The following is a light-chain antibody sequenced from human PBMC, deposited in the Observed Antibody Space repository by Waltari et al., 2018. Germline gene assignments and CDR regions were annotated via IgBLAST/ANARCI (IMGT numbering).Light chain of an antibody. CDR2: AAS. Sequence: DIQLTQSPSSVSASVGDRVTAACRASQGISSWLTWYQQKPGEAPKLLIFAASTLETGVPSRFSGGGSGTEFNLTISSLQPEDLGTYYCQQAADFPLTFGGGTKVEIK. CDR3: QQAADFPLT. J-gene: IGKJ4*01. CDR1: QGISSW. V-gene: IGKV1-12*01.